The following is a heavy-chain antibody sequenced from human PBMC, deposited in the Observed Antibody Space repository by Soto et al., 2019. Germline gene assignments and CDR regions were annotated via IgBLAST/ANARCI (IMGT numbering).Heavy chain of an antibody. CDR1: GDSVSSNSAA. J-gene: IGHJ4*02. V-gene: IGHV6-1*01. Sequence: PSQTLSLTCAISGDSVSSNSAAWNWIRQSPSRGLEWLGRTYYRSKWYNDYAVSVKSRITINPDTSKNQFSLQLNSVTPEDTAVYYCVRAGDKRSYYYDSSGIFDYWGQGTLVTVSS. D-gene: IGHD3-22*01. CDR2: TYYRSKWYN. CDR3: VRAGDKRSYYYDSSGIFDY.